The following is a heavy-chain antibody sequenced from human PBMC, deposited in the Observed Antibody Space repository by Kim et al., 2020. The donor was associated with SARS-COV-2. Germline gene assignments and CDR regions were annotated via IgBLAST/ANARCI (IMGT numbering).Heavy chain of an antibody. CDR3: VRDLYSGYDPSDY. CDR1: GFTFGNYW. CDR2: IKPDGSQK. Sequence: GGSLRLSCAASGFTFGNYWMTWVRQAPGKGMEWVANIKPDGSQKNYVDSVKGRFTISRDNAKNSLYLQINSLRAEDTAVYYCVRDLYSGYDPSDYWGRGTLVTVSS. D-gene: IGHD5-12*01. V-gene: IGHV3-7*03. J-gene: IGHJ4*02.